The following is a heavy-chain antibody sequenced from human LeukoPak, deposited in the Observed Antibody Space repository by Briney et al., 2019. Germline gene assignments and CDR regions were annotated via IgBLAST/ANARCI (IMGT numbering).Heavy chain of an antibody. CDR2: INHSGST. D-gene: IGHD2-2*01. CDR1: GGSFSGYY. J-gene: IGHJ5*02. Sequence: PSETLSLTCAVYGGSFSGYYWSWIRQPPGKGLEWIGEINHSGSTNYNPSLKSRVTISVDTSKNQLSLKLSSVTAADTAVYYCARGYQLLWGGWFDPWGQGTLVTVSS. CDR3: ARGYQLLWGGWFDP. V-gene: IGHV4-34*01.